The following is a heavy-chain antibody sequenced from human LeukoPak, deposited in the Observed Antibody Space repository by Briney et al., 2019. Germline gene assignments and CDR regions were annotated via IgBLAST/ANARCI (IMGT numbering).Heavy chain of an antibody. CDR3: AREEGATVTAFDY. V-gene: IGHV3-74*01. CDR1: GFTFSSYW. J-gene: IGHJ4*02. CDR2: INSGGSST. Sequence: GGSLRLSCAASGFTFSSYWMHWVRQAPGKGLVWVSRINSGGSSTSYADSVKGRLTISRDNAKNTLYLQMNSLRAEDTAVYYCAREEGATVTAFDYWGQGTLVTVSS. D-gene: IGHD4-17*01.